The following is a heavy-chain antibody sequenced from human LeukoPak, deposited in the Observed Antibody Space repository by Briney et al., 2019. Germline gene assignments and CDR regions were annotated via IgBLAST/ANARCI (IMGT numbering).Heavy chain of an antibody. J-gene: IGHJ4*02. D-gene: IGHD2-2*01. CDR3: ARSLSTAGIDY. V-gene: IGHV4-59*08. CDR1: GGSISNYY. Sequence: PSETLSLTCAVSGGSISNYYWSWIRQPPGKGLEWIGSIYQSGSTYYNPSLKSRVTISVDTSKNQFSLNLRSVTAADTAVYYCARSLSTAGIDYWGQGTLVTVSS. CDR2: IYQSGST.